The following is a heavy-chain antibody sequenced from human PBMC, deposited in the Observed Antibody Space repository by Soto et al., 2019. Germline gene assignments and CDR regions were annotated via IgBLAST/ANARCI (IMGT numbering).Heavy chain of an antibody. CDR3: ACSGYYQSSYFDY. V-gene: IGHV1-69*06. CDR2: IIPIFGTA. D-gene: IGHD3-22*01. Sequence: GASVKVSCKASGGTFSSYAISWVRQAPGQGLEWMGGIIPIFGTANYAQKFQGRVTITADKSTSTAYMELSSLRSEDTAVYYCACSGYYQSSYFDYWGQGTLVTVSS. J-gene: IGHJ4*02. CDR1: GGTFSSYA.